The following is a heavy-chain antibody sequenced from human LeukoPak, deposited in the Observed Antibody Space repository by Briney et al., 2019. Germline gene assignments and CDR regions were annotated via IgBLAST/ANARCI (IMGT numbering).Heavy chain of an antibody. J-gene: IGHJ4*02. Sequence: ASVKVSCKASGYNFITHYIHWVRQAPGQGLEWMGWINPNSGDTNYAQKFQGRVTMTLDASISTVYMELNRLRSDDTAVYYCAKKGYYDGSGYYMYYFDHWGQGTLVTVSS. V-gene: IGHV1-2*02. CDR2: INPNSGDT. CDR1: GYNFITHY. D-gene: IGHD3-22*01. CDR3: AKKGYYDGSGYYMYYFDH.